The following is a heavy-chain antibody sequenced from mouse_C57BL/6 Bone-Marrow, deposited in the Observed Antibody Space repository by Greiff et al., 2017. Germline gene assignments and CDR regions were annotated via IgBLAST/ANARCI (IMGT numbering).Heavy chain of an antibody. CDR3: AIGYDYDRFAY. Sequence: VQLQQPGAELVKPGASVKVSCKASGYTFTSYWMHWVKQRPGQGLEWIGRIHPSDSDTNYNQKFKGKATLTVDKSSSTAYMQLSSLTSEDSAVYYCAIGYDYDRFAYWGQGTLVTVSA. D-gene: IGHD2-4*01. V-gene: IGHV1-74*01. CDR1: GYTFTSYW. CDR2: IHPSDSDT. J-gene: IGHJ3*01.